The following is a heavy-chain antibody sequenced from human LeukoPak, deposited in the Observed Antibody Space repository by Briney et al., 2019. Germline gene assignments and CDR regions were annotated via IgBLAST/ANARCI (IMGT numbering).Heavy chain of an antibody. CDR2: INSDGSTT. CDR1: GFTFCSYW. D-gene: IGHD6-19*01. CDR3: TRGLYRSGWYYFDY. Sequence: PGGPLRLSCAASGFTFCSYWMHWVRQVPGKGLVWVSRINSDGSTTTYADSVKGRFTISRDNAKNTLFLQMDSLRAEDTAVYYCTRGLYRSGWYYFDYWGQGTLVTVSS. J-gene: IGHJ4*02. V-gene: IGHV3-74*01.